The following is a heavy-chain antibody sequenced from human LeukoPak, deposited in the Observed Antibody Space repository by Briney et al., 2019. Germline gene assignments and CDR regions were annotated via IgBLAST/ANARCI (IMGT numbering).Heavy chain of an antibody. D-gene: IGHD6-19*01. J-gene: IGHJ5*02. CDR3: ARETYSSRYNWVDP. V-gene: IGHV4-4*07. CDR1: GDSISSYY. Sequence: SETLSLTCTVSGDSISSYYWSWIRQPAGKGLEWIGHIYSGGSTKYNPSLEGRVTMSVDTSKNQFSLKVSSVTAADTAVYYCARETYSSRYNWVDPWGQGTLVTVSS. CDR2: IYSGGST.